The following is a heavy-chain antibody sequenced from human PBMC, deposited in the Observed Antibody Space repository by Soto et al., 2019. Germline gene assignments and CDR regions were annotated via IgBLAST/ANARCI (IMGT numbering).Heavy chain of an antibody. D-gene: IGHD3-10*01. CDR3: ARAVTWGLDF. J-gene: IGHJ6*02. Sequence: EVQLLESGGGLVQPEGSLRLSCAASGFTFSLYSMSWVRQAPGKGLEWVSYISRSSTGIHYADSVKGRFTISRDDATNSWQLQMNSLRDGDTAVYYCARAVTWGLDFWGQGTTVSISS. CDR1: GFTFSLYS. CDR2: ISRSSTGI. V-gene: IGHV3-48*02.